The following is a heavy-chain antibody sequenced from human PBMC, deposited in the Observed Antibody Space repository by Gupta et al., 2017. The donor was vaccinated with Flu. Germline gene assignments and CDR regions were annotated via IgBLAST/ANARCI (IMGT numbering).Heavy chain of an antibody. CDR1: GGSISSGSYY. V-gene: IGHV4-61*02. D-gene: IGHD3-3*01. CDR3: AGAARYDLPDY. CDR2: IYTSGST. Sequence: QVQLQESGPGLVKPSQTLSLTCTVSGGSISSGSYYWSWIRQPAGKGLEWIGRIYTSGSTNDNPSLKSRVTISVDTSKNQFSLKLRSVTAADTAVYYGAGAARYDLPDYGGHGTMVTVSS. J-gene: IGHJ4*01.